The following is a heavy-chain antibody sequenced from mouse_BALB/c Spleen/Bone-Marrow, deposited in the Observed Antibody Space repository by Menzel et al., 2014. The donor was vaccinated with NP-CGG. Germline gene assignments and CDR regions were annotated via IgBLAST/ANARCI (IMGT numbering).Heavy chain of an antibody. CDR2: INPYNDGT. Sequence: SGPEQVRPGASVKMSCKASGYTFXSYVMHWVKQKPGQGLEWIGYINPYNDGTKYNEKFKGKATLTSDKSSSTAYMELSSLTSEDSAVYYCARRGRIAEALGYWGQGTTLTVSS. D-gene: IGHD6-1*01. CDR3: ARRGRIAEALGY. V-gene: IGHV1-14*01. J-gene: IGHJ2*01. CDR1: GYTFXSYV.